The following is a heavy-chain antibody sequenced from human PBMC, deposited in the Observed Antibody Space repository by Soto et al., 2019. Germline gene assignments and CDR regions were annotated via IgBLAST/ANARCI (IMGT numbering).Heavy chain of an antibody. Sequence: SGTLSLTCTVSGGSISSGGYYWSWIRQHPGKGLEWIGYISFRGSTYYNPSLTSRVTISVDTSKNQFSLKLSSVTAADTALYYCARGGNYYDTSGYSDFDYWGQGTLVTVSS. D-gene: IGHD3-22*01. CDR2: ISFRGST. CDR1: GGSISSGGYY. J-gene: IGHJ4*02. V-gene: IGHV4-31*03. CDR3: ARGGNYYDTSGYSDFDY.